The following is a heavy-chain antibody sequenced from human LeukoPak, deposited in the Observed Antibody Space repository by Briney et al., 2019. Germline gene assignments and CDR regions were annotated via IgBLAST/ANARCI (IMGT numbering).Heavy chain of an antibody. Sequence: ASVKVSCKASGYTFTSYAMNWVRQAPGQGLEWMGWINTNTGNPTYAQGFTGRFVFSLDTSVSTAYLQISSLEAEDTALYYCARDNKLVEFDFWGQGTLVTVSS. D-gene: IGHD2/OR15-2a*01. J-gene: IGHJ4*02. V-gene: IGHV7-4-1*02. CDR3: ARDNKLVEFDF. CDR1: GYTFTSYA. CDR2: INTNTGNP.